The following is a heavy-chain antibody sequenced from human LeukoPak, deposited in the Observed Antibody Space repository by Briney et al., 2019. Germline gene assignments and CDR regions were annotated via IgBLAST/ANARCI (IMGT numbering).Heavy chain of an antibody. Sequence: GGSLRLSCAASGFTFSSYEMNWVRQAPGKGLEWVSAIVISGDNTYYADAVKGRVTISRDNSRSTLYLQMNSLRAEDTAVYYCAKDGSSGWGYFDSWGQGTLVTVSS. J-gene: IGHJ4*02. V-gene: IGHV3-23*01. CDR1: GFTFSSYE. CDR2: IVISGDNT. CDR3: AKDGSSGWGYFDS. D-gene: IGHD6-19*01.